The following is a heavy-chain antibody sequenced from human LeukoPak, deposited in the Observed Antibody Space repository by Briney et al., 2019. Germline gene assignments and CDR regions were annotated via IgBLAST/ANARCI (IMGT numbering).Heavy chain of an antibody. CDR3: AKGRRFGELFTDY. V-gene: IGHV3-30*04. J-gene: IGHJ4*02. CDR1: GFTFSSYA. D-gene: IGHD3-10*01. Sequence: GGSLRLSCAASGFTFSSYAMHWVRQAPGKGLEWVAVISYDGSNKYYADSVKGRFTISRDNSKNTLYLQMNSLRAEDTAVYYCAKGRRFGELFTDYWGQGTLVTVSS. CDR2: ISYDGSNK.